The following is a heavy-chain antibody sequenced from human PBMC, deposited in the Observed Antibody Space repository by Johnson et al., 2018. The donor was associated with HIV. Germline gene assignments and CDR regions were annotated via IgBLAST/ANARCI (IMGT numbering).Heavy chain of an antibody. V-gene: IGHV3-33*08. Sequence: QEKLVESGGGLVLPGGSLRLSCAASGFAFSNYGMHWVRQAPGKGLEWVAFMRYDGSNKYYADSVKGRFTISRDNSKNTLYLQMNSLRAEDTALYYCARWIRYCGGDCYDVFDIWGQGTKVTVSS. CDR2: MRYDGSNK. D-gene: IGHD2-21*02. CDR3: ARWIRYCGGDCYDVFDI. J-gene: IGHJ3*02. CDR1: GFAFSNYG.